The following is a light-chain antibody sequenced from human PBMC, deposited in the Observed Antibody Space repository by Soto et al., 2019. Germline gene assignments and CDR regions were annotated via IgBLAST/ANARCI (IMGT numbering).Light chain of an antibody. CDR1: QSVSNNY. CDR3: QQYGSSGT. CDR2: GAS. V-gene: IGKV3-20*01. Sequence: NVLTQSPGTQSLSPGERATLSCRASQSVSNNYLAWYQQKPGQAPRLLIYGASNRATGIPDRFSGSGSGTDFTLTISRLEPEDFAVYYCQQYGSSGTFGQGTKVDIK. J-gene: IGKJ1*01.